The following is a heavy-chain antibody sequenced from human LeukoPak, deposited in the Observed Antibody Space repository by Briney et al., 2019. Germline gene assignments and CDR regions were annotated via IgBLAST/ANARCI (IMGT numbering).Heavy chain of an antibody. Sequence: GGSLRLSCAASGFTFSSYAMHWVRQAPGKGLEWVSVIYSGGSTYYADSVKGRFTISRDNSKNTLYLQMNSLRAEDTAVYYCARGLLIVGATTGDYFDYWGQGTLVTVSS. CDR3: ARGLLIVGATTGDYFDY. D-gene: IGHD1-26*01. J-gene: IGHJ4*02. CDR2: IYSGGST. V-gene: IGHV3-53*01. CDR1: GFTFSSYA.